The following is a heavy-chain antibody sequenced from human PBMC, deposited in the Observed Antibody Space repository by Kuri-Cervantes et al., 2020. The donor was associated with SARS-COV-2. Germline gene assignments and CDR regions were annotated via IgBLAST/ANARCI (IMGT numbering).Heavy chain of an antibody. CDR3: ARHSPTLFTATHLDY. D-gene: IGHD2/OR15-2a*01. Sequence: SETLSLTCTVSGGSISFYYWSWIRQPAGTGLEWIGHIYSSGATSYNPTLNSRVTMSVDASKNQFSLWLRFLTAADTAVYYCARHSPTLFTATHLDYWGQGTLVTVSS. CDR1: GGSISFYY. V-gene: IGHV4-4*07. J-gene: IGHJ4*02. CDR2: IYSSGAT.